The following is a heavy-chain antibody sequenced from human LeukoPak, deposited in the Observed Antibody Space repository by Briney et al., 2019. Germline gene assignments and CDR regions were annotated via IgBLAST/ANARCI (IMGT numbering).Heavy chain of an antibody. CDR3: ARGASGGSLRWFDP. V-gene: IGHV4-39*01. CDR1: GASISSSSYY. D-gene: IGHD2-15*01. Sequence: SETLSLTCTVSGASISSSSYYWGWIRQPPGMGLEWIGSIYYSGNTYYNPSLKSRVTISVDTSKKQFSLRLSSVTAADTAVYYCARGASGGSLRWFDPWGQGTLVTVSS. CDR2: IYYSGNT. J-gene: IGHJ5*02.